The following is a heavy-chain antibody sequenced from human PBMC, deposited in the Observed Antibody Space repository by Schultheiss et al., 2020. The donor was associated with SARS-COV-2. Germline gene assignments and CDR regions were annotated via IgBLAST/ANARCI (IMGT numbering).Heavy chain of an antibody. V-gene: IGHV1-69*04. Sequence: KISCKASGGTFSSYAISWVRQAPGQGLEWMGRIIPILGIANYAQKFQGRVTMTRDTSISTAYMELSRLRSDDTAVYYCARDFYSRTNWFDPWGQGTLVTVSS. D-gene: IGHD6-13*01. J-gene: IGHJ5*02. CDR3: ARDFYSRTNWFDP. CDR1: GGTFSSYA. CDR2: IIPILGIA.